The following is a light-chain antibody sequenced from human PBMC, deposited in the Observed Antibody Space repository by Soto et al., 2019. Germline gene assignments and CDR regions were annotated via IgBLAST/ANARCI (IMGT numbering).Light chain of an antibody. CDR1: QSISSY. J-gene: IGKJ2*01. CDR3: QQSYSTPNT. Sequence: DIQMTQSPSSLSASVGDRVTITCRASQSISSYLNWYQQKPGKAPKLLIYAASSLQSGVPSRFSGRGSGTDFTRTISSLQPEDFATYYCQQSYSTPNTFGQGTKLVIK. V-gene: IGKV1-39*01. CDR2: AAS.